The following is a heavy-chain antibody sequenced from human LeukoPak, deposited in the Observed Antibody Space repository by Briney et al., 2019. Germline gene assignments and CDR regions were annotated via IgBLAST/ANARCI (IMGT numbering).Heavy chain of an antibody. V-gene: IGHV4-61*08. CDR3: GRGAVGHGAGIDY. J-gene: IGHJ4*02. CDR2: IYYGGST. D-gene: IGHD1-26*01. CDR1: GGSVTSGGLY. Sequence: PSETLSLTCTVSGGSVTSGGLYWSWIPLPPRKGLEWIGYIYYGGSTNYNASLKSRVTISIDTSKNQFSLNLSSVTAADTAVYYCGRGAVGHGAGIDYWGQGMLVTVSS.